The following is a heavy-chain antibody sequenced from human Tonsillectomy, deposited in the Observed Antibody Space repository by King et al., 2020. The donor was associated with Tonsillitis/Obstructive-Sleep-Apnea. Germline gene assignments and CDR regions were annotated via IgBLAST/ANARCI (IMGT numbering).Heavy chain of an antibody. CDR1: GYSFTSYW. D-gene: IGHD6-6*01. CDR3: SLSSSIAARTDSSGVYYYYYMDV. Sequence: QLVQSGAEVKKPGESLKISCKGSGYSFTSYWIGWVRQMPGKGLEWMGIIYPGDSDTRYSPSFQGQVTISADKSISTAYLQWSSLKASDTAMYYWSLSSSIAARTDSSGVYYYYYMDVWGKETTVNVSS. J-gene: IGHJ6*03. V-gene: IGHV5-51*01. CDR2: IYPGDSDT.